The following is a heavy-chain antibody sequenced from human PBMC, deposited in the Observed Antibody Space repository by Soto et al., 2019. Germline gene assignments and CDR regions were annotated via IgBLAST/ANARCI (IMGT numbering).Heavy chain of an antibody. CDR1: GGSISTSNW. Sequence: QVQLQESGPGLVKPSGTLSLTCAVSGGSISTSNWWSWVRQPPGKGLEWIGEVYRTGRNNYNPSPKSRLTISVDNPNNQFPLKLTSVTAADTAGYYWARARATIAAAAIFDCWGQGTLVTVSS. J-gene: IGHJ4*02. CDR2: VYRTGRN. CDR3: ARARATIAAAAIFDC. D-gene: IGHD6-13*01. V-gene: IGHV4-4*02.